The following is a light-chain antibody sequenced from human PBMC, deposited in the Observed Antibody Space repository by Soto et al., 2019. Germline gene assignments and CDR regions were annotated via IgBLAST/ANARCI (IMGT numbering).Light chain of an antibody. J-gene: IGKJ1*01. V-gene: IGKV1-5*03. CDR3: QQYDTYWT. Sequence: DIQMTQSPSTLSASVGDRVIITCRASESISNWLAWYQQKPGKAPNLLIYKASSLKSGVPLRFSGSGSGTEFTLTINSLQPDDFATYYCQQYDTYWTFGQGTKVEFK. CDR2: KAS. CDR1: ESISNW.